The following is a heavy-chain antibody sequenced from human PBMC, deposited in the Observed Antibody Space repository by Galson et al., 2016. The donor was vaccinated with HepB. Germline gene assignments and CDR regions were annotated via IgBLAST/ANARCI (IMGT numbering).Heavy chain of an antibody. V-gene: IGHV4-61*03. CDR1: GGSVSSGSYY. D-gene: IGHD1-1*01. CDR2: VQYSGTT. CDR3: ARLLRQMEY. J-gene: IGHJ4*02. Sequence: SETLSLTCSVSGGSVSSGSYYWSWIRQSPGKGLEMLGYVQYSGTTNYNPSLKSRVTISVAPSKTHFSLTLTSVTAADTAVYYCARLLRQMEYWGQGTLVTVSS.